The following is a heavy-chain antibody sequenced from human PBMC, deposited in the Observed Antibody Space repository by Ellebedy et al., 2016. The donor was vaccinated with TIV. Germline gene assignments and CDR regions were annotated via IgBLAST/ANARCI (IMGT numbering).Heavy chain of an antibody. Sequence: LSLTCAASGFSFSSHAMSWVRQAPGKGLEWVSAISGSGGSTYYADSVKGRFTISRDNSKNTLYLQMNSLRAEDTAVYYCATSSAGTWGQGTLVTVSS. J-gene: IGHJ5*02. CDR3: ATSSAGT. D-gene: IGHD3-22*01. V-gene: IGHV3-23*01. CDR2: ISGSGGST. CDR1: GFSFSSHA.